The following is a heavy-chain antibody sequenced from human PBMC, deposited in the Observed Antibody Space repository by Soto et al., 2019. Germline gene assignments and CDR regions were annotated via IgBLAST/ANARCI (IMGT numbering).Heavy chain of an antibody. D-gene: IGHD3-3*01. CDR2: IDNSGST. Sequence: SETMSLTCTVSGGSISNYFCNWIRQPAGKGLEWIGRIDNSGSTNYNPSLKSRITMSADTSRNQFSLKLNSVTAADTAVYYCARGGQDFWSGPFDYWGQGALVTVSS. V-gene: IGHV4-4*07. J-gene: IGHJ4*02. CDR3: ARGGQDFWSGPFDY. CDR1: GGSISNYF.